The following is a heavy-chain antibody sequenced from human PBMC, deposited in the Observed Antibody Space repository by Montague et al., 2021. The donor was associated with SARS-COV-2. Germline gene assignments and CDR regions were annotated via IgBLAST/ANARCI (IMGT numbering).Heavy chain of an antibody. Sequence: PALVKPTQTLTLTCTFSGFSLSTSGMCVSWIRQPPGKALEWLARIDWDDEKYYSTSLKTRLAISKDTSKNQVVLTMTNMDPVDTATYYCARMTVAGIPFDYWGQGTLVTVSS. CDR3: ARMTVAGIPFDY. CDR1: GFSLSTSGMC. D-gene: IGHD6-19*01. CDR2: IDWDDEK. V-gene: IGHV2-70*11. J-gene: IGHJ4*02.